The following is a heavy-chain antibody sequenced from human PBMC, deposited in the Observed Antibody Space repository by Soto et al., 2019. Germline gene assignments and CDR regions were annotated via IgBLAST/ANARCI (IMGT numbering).Heavy chain of an antibody. CDR3: AGGGVRGVITRTRDYYGMDV. J-gene: IGHJ6*02. Sequence: GESLKISCKGSGYNFTNSWIGWVRQMPGKGLEWMGIIYPGDSDTRYSPSFQGQVTISADKSISTAYLQWSSLKASDTAMYYCAGGGVRGVITRTRDYYGMDVWGQGTTVTVSS. V-gene: IGHV5-51*01. D-gene: IGHD3-10*01. CDR1: GYNFTNSW. CDR2: IYPGDSDT.